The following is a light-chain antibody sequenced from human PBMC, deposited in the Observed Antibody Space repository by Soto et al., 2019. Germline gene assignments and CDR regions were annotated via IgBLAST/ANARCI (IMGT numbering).Light chain of an antibody. CDR1: QSVSRY. V-gene: IGKV3-20*01. Sequence: EIVLTQSPATLSLSPGARAPLSCRASQSVSRYLAWYQQKPGQAPRLLIYGASNRATGIPDRFSGSGSGTDFTLTISRLEPEDFAVYYCQQYGSSGTFGQGTKVDIK. CDR2: GAS. J-gene: IGKJ1*01. CDR3: QQYGSSGT.